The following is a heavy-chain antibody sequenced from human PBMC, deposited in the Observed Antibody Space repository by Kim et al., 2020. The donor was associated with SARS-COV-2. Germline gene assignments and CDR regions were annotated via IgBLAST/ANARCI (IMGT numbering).Heavy chain of an antibody. V-gene: IGHV4-34*01. CDR3: ARGRPVPTFYYYYGMDV. J-gene: IGHJ6*02. Sequence: SETLSLTCAVYGGSFSGYYWSWIRQPPGKGLEWIGEINHSGSTNYNPSLKSRVTISVDTSKNQFSLKLSSVTAADTAVYYCARGRPVPTFYYYYGMDVWGQGTTVTVSS. D-gene: IGHD6-19*01. CDR2: INHSGST. CDR1: GGSFSGYY.